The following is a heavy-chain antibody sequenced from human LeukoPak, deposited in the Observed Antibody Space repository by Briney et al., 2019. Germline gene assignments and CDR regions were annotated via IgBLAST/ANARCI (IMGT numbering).Heavy chain of an antibody. CDR1: GGSNSSYY. CDR2: IYYSGST. Sequence: SETLSLTCTVSGGSNSSYYWSWIRQPPGKGLEWIGYIYYSGSTNYNPSLKSRVTISVDTSKNQFSLKLSSVTAADTAVYYCARDRVYYMDVWGKGTTVTISS. V-gene: IGHV4-59*01. CDR3: ARDRVYYMDV. J-gene: IGHJ6*03.